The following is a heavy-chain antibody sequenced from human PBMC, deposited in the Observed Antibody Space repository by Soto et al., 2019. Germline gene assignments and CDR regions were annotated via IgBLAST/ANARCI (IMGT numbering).Heavy chain of an antibody. CDR1: GGSFSGYY. CDR3: ASGPIRDF. Sequence: QVQLQQWGAGLLKPSETLSLTCAVYGGSFSGYYWSWIRQPPGKGLEWIGEINHSGSTNYNPSLKSRVTISVDTSMNQFSLNLSSVTAADTAVYYCASGPIRDFWGQGTLVTVSS. J-gene: IGHJ4*02. CDR2: INHSGST. D-gene: IGHD2-2*02. V-gene: IGHV4-34*01.